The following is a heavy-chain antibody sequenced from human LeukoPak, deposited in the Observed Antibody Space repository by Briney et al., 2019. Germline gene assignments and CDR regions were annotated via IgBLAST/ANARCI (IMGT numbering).Heavy chain of an antibody. CDR3: ARQGGYSGYEYYFDY. Sequence: PGESLKISCKGSGYSFTSYWIGWVRQMPGKGLEWMGIIYPGDSDTRYSPSFQGQVTISADKSISTAYLQWSSLKASDTAMYYCARQGGYSGYEYYFDYWGQGTLVTVSS. V-gene: IGHV5-51*01. J-gene: IGHJ4*02. CDR1: GYSFTSYW. D-gene: IGHD5-12*01. CDR2: IYPGDSDT.